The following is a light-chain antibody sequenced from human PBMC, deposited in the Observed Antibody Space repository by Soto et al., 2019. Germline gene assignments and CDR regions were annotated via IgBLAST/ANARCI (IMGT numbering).Light chain of an antibody. Sequence: DIQTTQSPSSLSASVGDRVTITCRASQTIDNYLNWYQQKPGNAPKLLIYAASSLRSGVPSRFSGSGSGTDFTLTISSLQPEDSAIYYCQQSYSSLLTFGGGTKVEIK. CDR3: QQSYSSLLT. CDR2: AAS. CDR1: QTIDNY. V-gene: IGKV1-39*01. J-gene: IGKJ4*01.